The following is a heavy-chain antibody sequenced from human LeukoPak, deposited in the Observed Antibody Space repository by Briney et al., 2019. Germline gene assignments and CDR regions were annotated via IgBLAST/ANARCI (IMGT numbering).Heavy chain of an antibody. V-gene: IGHV4-38-2*01. Sequence: SETLSLTCAVSGDSISSGYYWGWIRQPPGKGLERSGSIYYSGDTYYNPSLKSRITITADTSKNQFPRKLNSVTAADTAVYYCARQGYCSGSTCYRYFDYWGQGTLVTVSS. CDR3: ARQGYCSGSTCYRYFDY. J-gene: IGHJ4*02. CDR1: GDSISSGYY. CDR2: IYYSGDT. D-gene: IGHD2-15*01.